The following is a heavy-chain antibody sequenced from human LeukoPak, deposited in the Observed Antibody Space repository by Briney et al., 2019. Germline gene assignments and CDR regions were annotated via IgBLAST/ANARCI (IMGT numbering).Heavy chain of an antibody. J-gene: IGHJ6*03. CDR2: IRSKAYGGTT. CDR3: TRDWSITMVRGIPSDYYYYYMDV. CDR1: GFTFGDYA. Sequence: GGSLRPSCTASGFTFGDYAMSWFRQAPGKGLEWVGFIRSKAYGGTTEYAASVKGRFTISRDDSKSIAYLQMNSLKTEDTAVYYCTRDWSITMVRGIPSDYYYYYMDVWGKGTTVTVSS. D-gene: IGHD3-10*01. V-gene: IGHV3-49*03.